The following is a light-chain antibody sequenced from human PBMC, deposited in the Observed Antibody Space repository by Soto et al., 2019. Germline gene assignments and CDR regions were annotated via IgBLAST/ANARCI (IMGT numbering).Light chain of an antibody. CDR1: SSDVGGYNY. CDR3: SSYTSSSTYV. CDR2: EVS. V-gene: IGLV2-14*01. Sequence: QPALTQPASVSGSPGQSITISCTGTSSDVGGYNYVSWYQQHPGKAPKLMIYEVSNRPSGVSNRFSASKSGNTASLTISGLQAEDEADYYCSSYTSSSTYVFGNGTKVTVL. J-gene: IGLJ1*01.